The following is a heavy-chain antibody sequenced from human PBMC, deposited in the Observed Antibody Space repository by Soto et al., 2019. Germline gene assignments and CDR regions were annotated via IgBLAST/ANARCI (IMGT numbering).Heavy chain of an antibody. J-gene: IGHJ4*02. CDR2: IYYSGSA. Sequence: SETLSLTCTVSVASISSGDYYCSWIRQAPGKGLEWIGNIYYSGSANYNPSLKSRVTISIDTSKNQFSLKLTSVTAADTAVYYCASLFWSDYQFEYWGQGTLGTVSS. CDR3: ASLFWSDYQFEY. D-gene: IGHD3-3*01. V-gene: IGHV4-30-4*01. CDR1: VASISSGDYY.